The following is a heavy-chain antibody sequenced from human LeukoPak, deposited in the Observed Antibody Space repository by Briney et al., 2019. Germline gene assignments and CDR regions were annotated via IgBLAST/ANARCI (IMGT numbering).Heavy chain of an antibody. Sequence: GGSLRLSCAASGFTFSNYAMRWVRQAPGKGLEWVANIKQDGSEKYYVDSVKGRFTISRDNAKNSLYLQMNSPRAEDTAVYYCAREYGGYNYAGYYYYYMDVWGKGTTVTVSS. CDR1: GFTFSNYA. J-gene: IGHJ6*03. CDR3: AREYGGYNYAGYYYYYMDV. CDR2: IKQDGSEK. D-gene: IGHD5-24*01. V-gene: IGHV3-7*01.